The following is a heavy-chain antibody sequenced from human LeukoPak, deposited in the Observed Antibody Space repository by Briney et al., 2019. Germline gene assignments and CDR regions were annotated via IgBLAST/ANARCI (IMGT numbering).Heavy chain of an antibody. J-gene: IGHJ4*02. D-gene: IGHD2-2*02. CDR1: GYTFTDYY. V-gene: IGHV1-2*02. Sequence: ASVKVSSKASGYTFTDYYVHWVRQAPGQGLEWMGWINPNSGGTNYAQKFQGRVTMTRDTSISTAYMELSRLTSDDTAVFYCARAYTGFEAFDYWGQGTLVTVSS. CDR3: ARAYTGFEAFDY. CDR2: INPNSGGT.